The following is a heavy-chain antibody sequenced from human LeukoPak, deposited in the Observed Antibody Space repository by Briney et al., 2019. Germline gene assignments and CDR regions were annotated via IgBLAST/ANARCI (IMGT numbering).Heavy chain of an antibody. CDR1: GFTFSSYG. D-gene: IGHD2-2*01. CDR2: IWYDGSNK. CDR3: ARGDIVVVPAAQIYYYYGMDV. Sequence: GRSLRLSCAASGFTFSSYGMHWVRQAPGKGLEWVAVIWYDGSNKYYADSVKGRFTISRDNSKNTLYLQMNSLRAEDTAVYYCARGDIVVVPAAQIYYYYGMDVWGKGTTVTVFS. J-gene: IGHJ6*04. V-gene: IGHV3-33*01.